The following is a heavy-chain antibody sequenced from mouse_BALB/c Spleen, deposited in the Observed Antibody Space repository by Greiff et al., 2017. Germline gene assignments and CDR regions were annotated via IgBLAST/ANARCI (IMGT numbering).Heavy chain of an antibody. CDR1: GFTFSSYG. CDR3: ARDVYGNPFAY. Sequence: EVKVVESGGGLVQPGGSLKLSCAASGFTFSSYGMSWVRQTPEKRLEWVATISDGGSYTYYPDSVKGRFTISRDNAKNNLYLQMSSLKSEDTAMYYCARDVYGNPFAYWGQGTLVTVSA. V-gene: IGHV5-4*02. J-gene: IGHJ3*01. D-gene: IGHD2-1*01. CDR2: ISDGGSYT.